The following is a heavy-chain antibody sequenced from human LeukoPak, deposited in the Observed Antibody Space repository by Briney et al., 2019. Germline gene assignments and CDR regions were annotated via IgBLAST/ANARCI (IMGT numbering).Heavy chain of an antibody. D-gene: IGHD5-12*01. CDR2: IYPSDSDT. J-gene: IGHJ4*02. CDR3: ARVGYSGYESDS. CDR1: GYTFSTSW. Sequence: PGESLKISCQASGYTFSTSWIGWVRQMPGKGLEWMGIIYPSDSDTRYSPSFQGQATISADKSINTAYLQWSSLKASDTAMYYCARVGYSGYESDSWGQGTLVTVSS. V-gene: IGHV5-51*01.